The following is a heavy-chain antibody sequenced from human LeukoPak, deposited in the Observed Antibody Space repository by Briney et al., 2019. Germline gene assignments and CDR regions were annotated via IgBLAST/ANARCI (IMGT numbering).Heavy chain of an antibody. CDR2: ISSSGSTI. CDR1: GFTFSDYY. V-gene: IGHV3-11*01. Sequence: GGPLRLSYAASGFTFSDYYMSWIRQAPGKGLEWVSYISSSGSTIYYADSVKGRFTISRDNAKNSLYLQMNSLRAEDTAVYYCARDPGYSYGSHYFDYWGQGTLVTVSS. CDR3: ARDPGYSYGSHYFDY. J-gene: IGHJ4*02. D-gene: IGHD5-18*01.